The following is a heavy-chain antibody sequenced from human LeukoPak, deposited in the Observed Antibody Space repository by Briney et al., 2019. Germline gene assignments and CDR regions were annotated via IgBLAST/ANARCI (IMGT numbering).Heavy chain of an antibody. Sequence: SETLSLTCTVSGGAITSHYWTWIRQSPVKGLEWIGDISNSGSTSYNPSLKSRVTISLDTSKNQFSLKLSSVTAADTAVYYCARPDQSNWWVYFNFWGQGTLVTVSS. J-gene: IGHJ4*02. V-gene: IGHV4-59*11. CDR1: GGAITSHY. D-gene: IGHD2-15*01. CDR2: ISNSGST. CDR3: ARPDQSNWWVYFNF.